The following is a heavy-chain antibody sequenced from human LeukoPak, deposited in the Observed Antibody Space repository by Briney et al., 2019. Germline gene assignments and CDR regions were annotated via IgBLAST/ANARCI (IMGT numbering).Heavy chain of an antibody. D-gene: IGHD3-22*01. J-gene: IGHJ4*02. CDR3: ARQGYDSSGYYFDY. V-gene: IGHV1-2*02. Sequence: ASVKVSCKASGYTFTGYYMHWVRQAPGQGLEWMGGINPNSGGTNYAQKFQGRVTMTRDTSISTAYMELSRLRSDDTAVYYCARQGYDSSGYYFDYWGQGTLVTVSS. CDR1: GYTFTGYY. CDR2: INPNSGGT.